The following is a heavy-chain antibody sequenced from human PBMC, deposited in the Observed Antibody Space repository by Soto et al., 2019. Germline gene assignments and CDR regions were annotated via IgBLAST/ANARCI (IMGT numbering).Heavy chain of an antibody. J-gene: IGHJ4*02. CDR3: ARERYYGSGTFDY. CDR2: INHSGST. V-gene: IGHV4-34*01. Sequence: QVQLQQWGAGLLMPSETLSLTCAVYGGSFSGYYWSWIRQPPGKGLEWIGEINHSGSTNYNPSLKSRVTISVDTSKNQFSLKLSSVTAADTAVYYCARERYYGSGTFDYWGQGTLVTVSS. D-gene: IGHD3-10*01. CDR1: GGSFSGYY.